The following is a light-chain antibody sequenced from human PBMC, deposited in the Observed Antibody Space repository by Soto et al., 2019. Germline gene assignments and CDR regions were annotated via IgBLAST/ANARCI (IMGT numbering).Light chain of an antibody. J-gene: IGKJ4*01. CDR3: QQYYSTPLT. V-gene: IGKV4-1*01. CDR2: WAS. CDR1: QSVLYSSNNKNY. Sequence: DIVMTQSPDSLAVILGERATINCKSSQSVLYSSNNKNYLAWYQQKPGQPPKLLIYWASTRESGVPDRFSGSGSGTDFTLTISSLQAEDVAFYYCQQYYSTPLTFGGGTKVEIK.